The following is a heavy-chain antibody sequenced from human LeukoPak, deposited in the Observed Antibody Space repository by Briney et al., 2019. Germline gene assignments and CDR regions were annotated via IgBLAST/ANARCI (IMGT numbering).Heavy chain of an antibody. CDR3: AREESYGDYGLAN. J-gene: IGHJ4*02. CDR2: IWYDGSNK. V-gene: IGHV3-33*08. D-gene: IGHD4-17*01. CDR1: GFTFSSYS. Sequence: GGSLRLSCAASGFTFSSYSMTWVRQAPGKGLEWVAVIWYDGSNKYYADSVKGRFTISRDNSKNTLYLQMNSLRAEDTAVYYCAREESYGDYGLANWGQGTLVTVSS.